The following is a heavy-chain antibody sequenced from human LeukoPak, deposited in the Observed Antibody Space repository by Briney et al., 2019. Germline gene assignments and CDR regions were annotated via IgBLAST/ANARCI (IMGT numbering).Heavy chain of an antibody. CDR3: TRQAYYYDSSHMDV. Sequence: GGSLRLSCAASGFTFSGSAMHWVRQASGKGLEWVGRIRSKANSYATAYAASVKGRFTISRDDSKNTAYLQMNSLITEDTAVYYCTRQAYYYDSSHMDVWGQGTTVTVSS. D-gene: IGHD3-22*01. V-gene: IGHV3-73*01. CDR1: GFTFSGSA. CDR2: IRSKANSYAT. J-gene: IGHJ6*02.